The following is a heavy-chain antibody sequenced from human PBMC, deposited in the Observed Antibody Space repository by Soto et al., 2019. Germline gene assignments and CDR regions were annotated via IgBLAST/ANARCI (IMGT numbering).Heavy chain of an antibody. D-gene: IGHD2-2*01. CDR2: TYYSGST. CDR3: ARGRTSSPTPGDY. Sequence: PSETLSLTCTVSGGSISSGGYYWSWIRQHPGKGLEWIGYTYYSGSTYYNPPLKSRVTISVDTSKNQFSLKLSSVTAADTAVYYCARGRTSSPTPGDYWGQGTLVTVSS. J-gene: IGHJ4*02. V-gene: IGHV4-31*03. CDR1: GGSISSGGYY.